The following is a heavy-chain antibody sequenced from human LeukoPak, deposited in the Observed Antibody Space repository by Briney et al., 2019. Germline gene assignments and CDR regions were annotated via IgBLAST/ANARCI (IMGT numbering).Heavy chain of an antibody. V-gene: IGHV3-74*01. CDR1: GFTFSSYW. J-gene: IGHJ4*02. D-gene: IGHD6-19*01. Sequence: GGSLRLSCAASGFTFSSYWMHWVRQAPGKGLVWVSRINSDGSSTSYADSVKGRFTISRDNSKNTLYLQMNSLRAEDTAVYYCAKIYSGWYYFDYWGQGTLVTVSS. CDR3: AKIYSGWYYFDY. CDR2: INSDGSST.